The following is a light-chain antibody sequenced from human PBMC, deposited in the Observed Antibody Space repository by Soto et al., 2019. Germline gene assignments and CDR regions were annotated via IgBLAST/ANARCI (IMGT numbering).Light chain of an antibody. J-gene: IGLJ1*01. Sequence: QSALTQPPSVSGAPGQRATISCTGNSFNIGADYDVHWYQQLPGTAPKLLIYGNTNRPSGVPDRFSGSKSGTSASLAITGLQAEDEADYYCQSYDSSLSGCVFGTGTKVTVL. CDR1: SFNIGADYD. V-gene: IGLV1-40*01. CDR2: GNT. CDR3: QSYDSSLSGCV.